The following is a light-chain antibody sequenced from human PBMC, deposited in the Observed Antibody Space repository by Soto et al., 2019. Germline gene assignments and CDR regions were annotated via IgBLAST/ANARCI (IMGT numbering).Light chain of an antibody. CDR3: PSYDISLSVSVV. CDR2: GNT. J-gene: IGLJ2*01. Sequence: QSVLTQPPSVSGAPGQRVTISCTGSSSNIGAGYDVQWYQQLPGAAPRLLIFGNTNRPSGVPDRFSGSRSGTSASLAISGLQAEDESDYYCPSYDISLSVSVVFGGGTKVTVL. CDR1: SSNIGAGYD. V-gene: IGLV1-40*01.